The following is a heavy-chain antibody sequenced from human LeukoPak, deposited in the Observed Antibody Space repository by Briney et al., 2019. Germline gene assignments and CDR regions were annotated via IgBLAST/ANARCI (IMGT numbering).Heavy chain of an antibody. CDR3: STGRTVRYSGSDGGWNWFDP. CDR1: GSTLSNAW. J-gene: IGHJ5*02. D-gene: IGHD5-12*01. V-gene: IGHV3-15*07. Sequence: GGSLRLSCPASGSTLSNAWMNWVRHPQGKVLGWVGPIKSKTDGATTDSAAHVQGRFSIARDASKNTLYIDMNSLKTEDTAVYYCSTGRTVRYSGSDGGWNWFDPWGQGTLVTVSS. CDR2: IKSKTDGATT.